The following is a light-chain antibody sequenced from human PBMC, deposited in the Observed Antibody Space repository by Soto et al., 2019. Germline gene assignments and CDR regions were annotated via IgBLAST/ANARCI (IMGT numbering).Light chain of an antibody. Sequence: DIQMTQSPSSLSASVGDRVTITCQASQDISNYLNCYQQKPGKAPKLLIYDASNLKTGVPSRFSGSGSGTDFTFTISSLQPEDIATYYCQQDDNLPYTFGQGTKLEIK. CDR3: QQDDNLPYT. J-gene: IGKJ2*01. CDR1: QDISNY. CDR2: DAS. V-gene: IGKV1-33*01.